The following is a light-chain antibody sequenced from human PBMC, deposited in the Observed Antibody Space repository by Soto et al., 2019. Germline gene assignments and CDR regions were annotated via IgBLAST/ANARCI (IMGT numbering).Light chain of an antibody. CDR1: NIEGKS. CDR2: DDG. V-gene: IGLV3-21*02. CDR3: QVWETSSDHPVV. Sequence: SYELTQTPSVSVAPGQTARITCGGSNIEGKSVHWYQQKPGQAPVLVVSDDGDRPSGIPERFSASKSENTATLTFTRVEAGDEADYFCQVWETSSDHPVVFGGGTKVTVL. J-gene: IGLJ2*01.